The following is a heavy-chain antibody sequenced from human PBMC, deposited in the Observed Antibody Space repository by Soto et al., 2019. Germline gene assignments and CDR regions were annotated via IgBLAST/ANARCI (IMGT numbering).Heavy chain of an antibody. D-gene: IGHD2-21*02. V-gene: IGHV1-2*02. J-gene: IGHJ6*02. CDR2: INPNSGGT. CDR1: GYTFTGYY. CDR3: ARAGIVVVTATRTYYYGMDV. Sequence: QVQLVQSGAEVKKPGASVKVSCKASGYTFTGYYMHWVRQAPGQGLEWMGWINPNSGGTNYAQKFQGRVTMNRDTSISTAYMEMRRLRSDDTAVYYCARAGIVVVTATRTYYYGMDVWGQGTTVTVSS.